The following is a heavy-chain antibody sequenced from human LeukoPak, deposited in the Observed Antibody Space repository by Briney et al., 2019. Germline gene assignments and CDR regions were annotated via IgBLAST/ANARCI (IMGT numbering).Heavy chain of an antibody. CDR2: IKQDGSEK. D-gene: IGHD2-2*01. CDR3: ARDCSSTSCYYYYYGMDV. J-gene: IGHJ6*02. CDR1: GFTFSSYW. V-gene: IGHV3-7*01. Sequence: GGSLRLSSAASGFTFSSYWMSWVRQAPGKGLEWVANIKQDGSEKYYVDSVKGRFTISRDNAKNSLYLQMNSLRAEDTAVYYCARDCSSTSCYYYYYGMDVWGQGTTVTVSS.